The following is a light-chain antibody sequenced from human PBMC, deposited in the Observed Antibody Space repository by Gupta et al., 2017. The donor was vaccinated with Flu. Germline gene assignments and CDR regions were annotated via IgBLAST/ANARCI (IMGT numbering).Light chain of an antibody. Sequence: TISCIGTSSDVGGYNYVSWYQQHPGKAPKLIIYDVGKRPSGVSDRFSGSKSGNTASLTISGLQAEDEADYYCSSYTSSSSLPYVFGTGTKVTVL. V-gene: IGLV2-14*03. J-gene: IGLJ1*01. CDR3: SSYTSSSSLPYV. CDR1: SSDVGGYNY. CDR2: DVG.